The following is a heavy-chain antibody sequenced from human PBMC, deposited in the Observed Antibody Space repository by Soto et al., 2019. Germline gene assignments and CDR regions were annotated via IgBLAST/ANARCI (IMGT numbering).Heavy chain of an antibody. V-gene: IGHV3-48*02. CDR2: ISSSSSTI. J-gene: IGHJ4*02. CDR1: GFTFSSYS. D-gene: IGHD3-22*01. Sequence: GGSLRLSCAASGFTFSSYSMNWVRQAPGKGLEWVSYISSSSSTIYYADSVKGRFTISRDNAKNSLYLQMNSLRDEDTAVYYCARDAREEEYYYDSSGYPTAYWGQGTLVTVSS. CDR3: ARDAREEEYYYDSSGYPTAY.